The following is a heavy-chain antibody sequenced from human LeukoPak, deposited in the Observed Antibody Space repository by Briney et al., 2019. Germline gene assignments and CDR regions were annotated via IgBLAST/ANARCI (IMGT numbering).Heavy chain of an antibody. D-gene: IGHD3-22*01. V-gene: IGHV4-61*01. CDR3: ARDLSDYYDSSGRRRNWFDP. CDR2: IYYSGST. CDR1: GGSISSSSYY. J-gene: IGHJ5*02. Sequence: SETLSLTCTVSGGSISSSSYYWSWIRQPPGKGLEWIGYIYYSGSTNYNPSLKSRVTISVDTSKNQFSLKLSSVTAADTAVYYCARDLSDYYDSSGRRRNWFDPWGQGTLVTVSS.